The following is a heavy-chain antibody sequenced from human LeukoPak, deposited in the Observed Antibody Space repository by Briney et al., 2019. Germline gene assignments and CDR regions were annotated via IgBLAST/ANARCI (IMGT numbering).Heavy chain of an antibody. D-gene: IGHD5-18*01. CDR2: INSDGSST. CDR3: ARAISAMVADN. V-gene: IGHV3-74*01. CDR1: GFTFSSYW. J-gene: IGHJ4*02. Sequence: GGSLRLSCAASGFTFSSYWMHWVRQAPGKGLVWVSRINSDGSSTSYADSVKGRFTISRDNAKNTLYLQMNTLRAEDTAVYYCARAISAMVADNWGQGTLVTVSS.